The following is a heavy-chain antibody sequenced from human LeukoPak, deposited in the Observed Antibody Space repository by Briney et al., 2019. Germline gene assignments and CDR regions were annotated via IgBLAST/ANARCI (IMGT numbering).Heavy chain of an antibody. Sequence: SETLSLTCTVSGGSINSYSWTWIRQPPGKGLEWIGFVYYSGSTNCNPSLKSRVIISVDTSKTQFSLKLSSVTAADTAVYYCARGRRYFDYWGQGTLVTVSS. J-gene: IGHJ4*02. CDR2: VYYSGST. CDR1: GGSINSYS. CDR3: ARGRRYFDY. V-gene: IGHV4-59*01.